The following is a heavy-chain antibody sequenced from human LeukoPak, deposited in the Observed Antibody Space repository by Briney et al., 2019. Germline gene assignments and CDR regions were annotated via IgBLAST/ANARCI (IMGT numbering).Heavy chain of an antibody. D-gene: IGHD1-1*01. CDR2: IKQDGSEK. V-gene: IGHV3-7*04. CDR1: GFTFSSYW. CDR3: ARGGTWYYYGMDV. Sequence: GGSLRLSCAASGFTFSSYWMSWVRQAPGKGLEWVANIKQDGSEKYYVDSVKGRFTISRDNAKNPLYLQMNSLRAEDTAVYYCARGGTWYYYGMDVWGQGTTVTVSS. J-gene: IGHJ6*02.